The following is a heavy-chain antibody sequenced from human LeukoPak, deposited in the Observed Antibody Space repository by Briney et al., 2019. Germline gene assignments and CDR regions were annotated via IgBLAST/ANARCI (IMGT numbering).Heavy chain of an antibody. D-gene: IGHD6-13*01. CDR3: ALAAAGTPGGY. Sequence: GGSLRLSCAASGFTFSSYAMHWVRQAPGKGLEWVAVISYDGSNKYYADSVKGRFTVSRDNSKNTLYLQMNSLRAEDTAVYYCALAAAGTPGGYWGQGTLVTVSS. CDR1: GFTFSSYA. V-gene: IGHV3-30-3*01. CDR2: ISYDGSNK. J-gene: IGHJ4*02.